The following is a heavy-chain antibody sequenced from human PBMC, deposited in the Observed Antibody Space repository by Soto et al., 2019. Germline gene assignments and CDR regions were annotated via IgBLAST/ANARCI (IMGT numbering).Heavy chain of an antibody. CDR3: ARAPTGCSDIGCYRFAY. CDR1: GGIFSYYT. CDR2: TIPILGVT. V-gene: IGHV1-69*02. J-gene: IGHJ4*02. D-gene: IGHD2-2*01. Sequence: QVQLVQSGAEVRKPGSSVRVSCTTSGGIFSYYTISWVRQAPGQGLEWMGRTIPILGVTNYAQKFQGRVTIAADKSTSTAYMELTSLRSEDTAVYYCARAPTGCSDIGCYRFAYWGQGTLVTVSS.